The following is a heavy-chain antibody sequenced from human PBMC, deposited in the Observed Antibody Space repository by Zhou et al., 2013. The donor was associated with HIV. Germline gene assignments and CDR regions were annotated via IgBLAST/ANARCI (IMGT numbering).Heavy chain of an antibody. Sequence: QVQLVQSGAEVKKPGSSVKVSCKASGGTFSSYAISWVRQAPGQGLEWMGRIIPILGIANYAQKFQGRVTITADKSTSTAYMELSSLRSEDTAVYYCARYSNYFEHKYFDYWGQGTLVTVSS. V-gene: IGHV1-69*04. CDR1: GGTFSSYA. D-gene: IGHD4-4*01. CDR3: ARYSNYFEHKYFDY. J-gene: IGHJ4*02. CDR2: IIPILGIA.